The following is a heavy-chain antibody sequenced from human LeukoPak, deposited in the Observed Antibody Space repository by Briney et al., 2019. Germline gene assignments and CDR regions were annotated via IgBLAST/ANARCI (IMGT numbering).Heavy chain of an antibody. CDR2: ISGSGGST. J-gene: IGHJ4*02. Sequence: GGSLRLSCAASGFTFSSYAMSWVRQAPGKGQEWVSAISGSGGSTYYADSVKGRFTISRDNSKNTLYLQMNSLRAEDTAVYYCAKSWGEYYDYVWAGDYWGQGTLVTVSS. V-gene: IGHV3-23*01. CDR1: GFTFSSYA. CDR3: AKSWGEYYDYVWAGDY. D-gene: IGHD3-16*01.